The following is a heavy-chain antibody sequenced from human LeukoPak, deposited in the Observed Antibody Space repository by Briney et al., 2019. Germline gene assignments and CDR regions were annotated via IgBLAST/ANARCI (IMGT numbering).Heavy chain of an antibody. D-gene: IGHD3-22*01. Sequence: SVKVSCKASGGTFSSYAISWVRQAPGQGLEWMGGIIPILGTANYAQKLQGRVTMTTDTSTSTAYMELRSLRSDDTAVYYCARVHYDSSGYLDPWGQGTLVTVSS. V-gene: IGHV1-69*10. CDR3: ARVHYDSSGYLDP. CDR1: GGTFSSYA. J-gene: IGHJ5*02. CDR2: IIPILGTA.